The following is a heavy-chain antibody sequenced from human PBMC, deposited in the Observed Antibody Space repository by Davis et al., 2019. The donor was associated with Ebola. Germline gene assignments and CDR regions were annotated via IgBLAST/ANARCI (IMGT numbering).Heavy chain of an antibody. D-gene: IGHD5-12*01. CDR2: FDPEDGET. CDR3: ARLYVDISVDV. J-gene: IGHJ6*02. Sequence: ASVKVSCKVSGYTLTELSMHWVRQAPGKGLEWMGGFDPEDGETIYAQKFQGRVTMTRDTSISTAYMELSRLRSDDTAVYYCARLYVDISVDVWGQGTTVTVSS. V-gene: IGHV1-24*01. CDR1: GYTLTELS.